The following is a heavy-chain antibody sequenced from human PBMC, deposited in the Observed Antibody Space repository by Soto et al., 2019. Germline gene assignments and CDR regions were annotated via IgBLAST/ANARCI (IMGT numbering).Heavy chain of an antibody. CDR3: ARYCSSTSCYTRGTFDY. CDR2: ISSSSSYT. CDR1: GFTFSDYY. Sequence: GGSLRLSCAASGFTFSDYYMSWIRQAPGKGLEWVSYISSSSSYTNYADSVKGRFTISRDNAKNSLYLQMNSLRAEDTAVYYCARYCSSTSCYTRGTFDYWCQGTLVTVSS. D-gene: IGHD2-2*02. J-gene: IGHJ4*02. V-gene: IGHV3-11*06.